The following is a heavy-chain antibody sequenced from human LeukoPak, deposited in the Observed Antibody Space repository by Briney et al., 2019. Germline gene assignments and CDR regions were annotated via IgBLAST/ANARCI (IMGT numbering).Heavy chain of an antibody. J-gene: IGHJ4*02. D-gene: IGHD1-26*01. V-gene: IGHV3-21*01. Sequence: PGGSLRLSCAASEFIFSTYEMNWLPQARGKGLECFASISSTSVFIYYAASVKGRFTISRDNAKNSLYLQMSYLRADDTAVYYCARVVGSAIRSGVDYWGQGTLVTVSS. CDR2: ISSTSVFI. CDR3: ARVVGSAIRSGVDY. CDR1: EFIFSTYE.